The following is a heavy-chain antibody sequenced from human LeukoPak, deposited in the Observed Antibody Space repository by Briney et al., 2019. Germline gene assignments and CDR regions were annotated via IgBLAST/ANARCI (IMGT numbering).Heavy chain of an antibody. Sequence: PSETLSHTCTVSGGSISSYYWSWIRQPPGKGLEWIGYIYYSGSTNYNPSLKSRVTISVDTSKNQFSLKLSSVTAADTAVYYCARGGHRGYSYGFDYWGQGTLVTVSS. V-gene: IGHV4-59*01. J-gene: IGHJ4*02. D-gene: IGHD5-18*01. CDR3: ARGGHRGYSYGFDY. CDR1: GGSISSYY. CDR2: IYYSGST.